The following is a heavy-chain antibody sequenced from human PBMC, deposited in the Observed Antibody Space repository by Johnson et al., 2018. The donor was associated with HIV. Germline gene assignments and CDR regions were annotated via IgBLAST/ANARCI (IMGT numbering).Heavy chain of an antibody. V-gene: IGHV3-15*01. CDR1: GFTFSDHY. Sequence: VQLVESGGGLVQPGGSLRLSCAASGFTFSDHYMDWVRQAPGMGLEWVGRLKSRTDGETADYAAPVKGRFTISRDDSKNTLYLQMNSLKTEDTALYYCTTDVPGGPYYNAFDIWGQGTMVTVSS. CDR2: LKSRTDGETA. J-gene: IGHJ3*02. D-gene: IGHD1-26*01. CDR3: TTDVPGGPYYNAFDI.